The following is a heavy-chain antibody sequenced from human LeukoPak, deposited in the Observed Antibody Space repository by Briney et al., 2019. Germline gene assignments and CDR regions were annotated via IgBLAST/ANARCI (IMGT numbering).Heavy chain of an antibody. CDR1: GYTFTSYG. CDR2: ISAYNGNT. J-gene: IGHJ6*03. D-gene: IGHD3-9*01. V-gene: IGHV1-18*01. CDR3: ARGDYDILTGARDYYYYYMDV. Sequence: ASVKVSCKASGYTFTSYGISWVRQAPGQGLEWMGWISAYNGNTNYAQNPQGRVTMTTDKSTSTAYMELRSLRSDDTAVYYCARGDYDILTGARDYYYYYMDVWAKGTTVTVSS.